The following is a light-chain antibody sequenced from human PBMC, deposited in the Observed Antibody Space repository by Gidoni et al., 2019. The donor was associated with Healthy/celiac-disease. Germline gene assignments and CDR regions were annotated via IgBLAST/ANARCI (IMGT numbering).Light chain of an antibody. CDR3: QQYNSYPCS. V-gene: IGKV1-5*03. CDR1: QSISSR. Sequence: DIQMTKSPSTLSASVGDIVTITCRASQSISSRLAWYQQKPGKAPKLLIYKESSLESGVPSRFSGSGSGTEFTLTISSLQPDDFATYYCQQYNSYPCSFGQETKLEIK. CDR2: KES. J-gene: IGKJ2*04.